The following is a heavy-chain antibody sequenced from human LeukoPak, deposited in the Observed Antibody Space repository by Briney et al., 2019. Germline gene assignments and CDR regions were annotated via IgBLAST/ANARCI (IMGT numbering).Heavy chain of an antibody. V-gene: IGHV4-31*03. Sequence: PSQTLSLTCTVSGGSISSGGCYWTWIRQLPGKGLEWIGYIHYSGTTYYSPSLKSRISISVGTSKNQFSLKLRSMTAADTAVYYCARDYYDTRRTYDIWGQGTMVTVSS. CDR3: ARDYYDTRRTYDI. CDR1: GGSISSGGCY. D-gene: IGHD3-22*01. CDR2: IHYSGTT. J-gene: IGHJ3*02.